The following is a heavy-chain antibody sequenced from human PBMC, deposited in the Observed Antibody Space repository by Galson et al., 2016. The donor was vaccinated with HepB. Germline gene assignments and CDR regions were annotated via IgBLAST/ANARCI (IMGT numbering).Heavy chain of an antibody. Sequence: SCAASGFTFSAYGMHWVRQAPGKRLEWVATIWYDVIKRYHADSVKGRFTISRDNSKNTLSLQMNSLRAEDTAVYYCARADSRRYASKWSLDYWGQGTLVTVSS. V-gene: IGHV3-33*01. CDR2: IWYDVIKR. CDR1: GFTFSAYG. J-gene: IGHJ4*02. CDR3: ARADSRRYASKWSLDY. D-gene: IGHD6-13*01.